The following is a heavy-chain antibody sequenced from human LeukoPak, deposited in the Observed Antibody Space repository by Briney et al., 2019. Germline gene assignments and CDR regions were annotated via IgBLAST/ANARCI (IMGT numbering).Heavy chain of an antibody. CDR2: ISSSGSTI. D-gene: IGHD1-14*01. Sequence: GGSLRLSCAASGFTFSSYEMNWVRQAPGKGLEWVSYISSSGSTISYADSAKGRFTISRDNAKNSLYLQMNSLRAEDTAVYYCAREFPTDGRRGYFDYWGQGTLVTVSS. CDR3: AREFPTDGRRGYFDY. CDR1: GFTFSSYE. J-gene: IGHJ4*02. V-gene: IGHV3-48*03.